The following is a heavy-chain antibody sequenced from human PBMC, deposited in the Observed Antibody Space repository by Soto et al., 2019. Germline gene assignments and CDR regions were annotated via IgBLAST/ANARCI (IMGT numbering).Heavy chain of an antibody. J-gene: IGHJ6*03. CDR3: AKSGSTSNRGPYYYYYYMDV. CDR2: ISGSGGST. V-gene: IGHV3-23*01. Sequence: LRLSCAASGFTFSSYAMSWVRQAPGKGLEWVSAISGSGGSTYYADSVKGRFTISRDNSKNTLYLQMNSLRAEDTAVYYCAKSGSTSNRGPYYYYYYMDVWGKGTTVTVSS. D-gene: IGHD2-2*01. CDR1: GFTFSSYA.